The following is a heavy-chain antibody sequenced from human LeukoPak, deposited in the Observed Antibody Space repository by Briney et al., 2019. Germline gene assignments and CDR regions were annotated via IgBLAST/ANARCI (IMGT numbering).Heavy chain of an antibody. CDR1: GFTFSSYW. Sequence: PGGSLRLSCAASGFTFSSYWMHWVRQAPGKGLVWVSRINSDGSSTSYADSVKGRFTISRDNAKNTLYLQMNSLRAEDTAVYYCARDAANYDYVWGSYRPDYWGQGTLVTVSS. J-gene: IGHJ4*02. CDR3: ARDAANYDYVWGSYRPDY. D-gene: IGHD3-16*02. V-gene: IGHV3-74*01. CDR2: INSDGSST.